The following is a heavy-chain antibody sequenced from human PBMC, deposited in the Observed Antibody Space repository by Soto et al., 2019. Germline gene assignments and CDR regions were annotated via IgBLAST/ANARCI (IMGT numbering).Heavy chain of an antibody. CDR3: ARIRGYCRSGSCYFYYFAMDV. D-gene: IGHD2-15*01. V-gene: IGHV2-26*01. CDR2: ILSNHEE. Sequence: QVTLKESGPVLVKPTETLTLTCTVSGFSLSDADVGVAWIRQPPAKALEWLAHILSNHEEVFSSSLTTRLTFSTDTSRSQVVLTMSNMEPVDTATYYCARIRGYCRSGSCYFYYFAMDVSCEGSKVTVS. CDR1: GFSLSDADVG. J-gene: IGHJ6*02.